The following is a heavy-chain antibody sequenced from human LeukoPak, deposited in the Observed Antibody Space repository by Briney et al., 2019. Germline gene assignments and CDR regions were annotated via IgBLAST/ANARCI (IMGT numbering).Heavy chain of an antibody. CDR2: ISTYNGNT. CDR3: ARSATQYFFDY. Sequence: ASVKVSCKASGYSFTSYDITWVRQAPGQGLEWMGWISTYNGNTKYEQNLQGSVTMTTDTSTRTVYMDLRSLRSDDTAVYYCARSATQYFFDYWGQGTLVTVSS. CDR1: GYSFTSYD. J-gene: IGHJ4*02. V-gene: IGHV1-18*01. D-gene: IGHD3-3*01.